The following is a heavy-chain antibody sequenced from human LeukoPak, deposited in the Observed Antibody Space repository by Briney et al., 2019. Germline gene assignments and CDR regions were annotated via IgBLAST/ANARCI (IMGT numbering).Heavy chain of an antibody. V-gene: IGHV4-59*08. CDR2: IYYSGST. Sequence: SETLSLTCTVPGGSISSYYWSWIRQPPGKGLEWIGYIYYSGSTNYNPSLKSRVTISVDTSKNQFSLKLSSVTAADTAVYYCARHRQWLLALYYFDYWGQGTLVTVSS. D-gene: IGHD3-22*01. CDR1: GGSISSYY. J-gene: IGHJ4*02. CDR3: ARHRQWLLALYYFDY.